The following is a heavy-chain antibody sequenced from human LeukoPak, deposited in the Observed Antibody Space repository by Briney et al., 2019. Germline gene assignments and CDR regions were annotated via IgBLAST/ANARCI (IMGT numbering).Heavy chain of an antibody. J-gene: IGHJ3*02. CDR1: GGSISSGSYF. CDR2: IYSGST. Sequence: PSETLSLTCTVSGGSISSGSYFWTWIRQPAGKGLEWVGRIYSGSTNYNPSLKSRVTISVDTSKNQFSLKLSSVTAADTAVYYCARIGAFDIWGQGTMVTVSS. V-gene: IGHV4-61*02. CDR3: ARIGAFDI.